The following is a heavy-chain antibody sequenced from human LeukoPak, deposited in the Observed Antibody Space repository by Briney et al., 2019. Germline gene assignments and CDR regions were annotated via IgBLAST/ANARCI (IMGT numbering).Heavy chain of an antibody. Sequence: RGGSLRLSCAASGFTFSSYAMSWVRQAPGKGLEWVSSISGSGDTTNYADSVKGRFTISRDNSKNTLYLQMNSLRAEDTAVYYCASPYALGHGYWGQGTLVPVSS. CDR1: GFTFSSYA. V-gene: IGHV3-23*01. J-gene: IGHJ4*02. CDR2: ISGSGDTT. CDR3: ASPYALGHGY. D-gene: IGHD3/OR15-3a*01.